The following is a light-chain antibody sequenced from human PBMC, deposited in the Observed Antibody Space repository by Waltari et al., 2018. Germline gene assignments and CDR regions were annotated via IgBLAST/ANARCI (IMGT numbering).Light chain of an antibody. J-gene: IGKJ4*01. Sequence: IQMTLSPSSLSASVGDRVTITCQASQDINNFLNWYQQKPGRAPSPLIYDASNLETGVPSRFSGSGSGTHFTLTISSLQTEDSATYYCQQFDTLPPSFGGGTKVEI. CDR3: QQFDTLPPS. V-gene: IGKV1-33*01. CDR2: DAS. CDR1: QDINNF.